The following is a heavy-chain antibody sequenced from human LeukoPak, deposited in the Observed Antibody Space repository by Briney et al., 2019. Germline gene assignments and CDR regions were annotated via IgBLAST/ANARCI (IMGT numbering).Heavy chain of an antibody. J-gene: IGHJ3*02. V-gene: IGHV1-69*05. CDR2: IIPIFGTA. D-gene: IGHD3-3*01. CDR1: GGTFSSYA. Sequence: ASVKVSCKASGGTFSSYAISWVRQAPGQGLEWMGGIIPIFGTANYAQKFQGRVTITTDESTSTAYMELSSLRSEDTAVYYCARSTPPVLRFLEWFPFDIWGQGTMVTVSS. CDR3: ARSTPPVLRFLEWFPFDI.